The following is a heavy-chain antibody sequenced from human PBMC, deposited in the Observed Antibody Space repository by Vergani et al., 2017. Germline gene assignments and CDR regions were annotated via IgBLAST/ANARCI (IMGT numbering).Heavy chain of an antibody. CDR1: GGSISSGGYY. CDR2: IYYSGST. V-gene: IGHV4-31*03. J-gene: IGHJ3*02. D-gene: IGHD3-10*01. Sequence: QVQLQESGPGLVKPSQTLSLTCTVSGGSISSGGYYWSWIRQHPGKGLEWLGYIYYSGSTYYNPSLKRRVTISVDTSKNQFSLKLSSVTAADTAVYYCARDLWIWFGDQPGRVDAFDIWGQGTMVTVSS. CDR3: ARDLWIWFGDQPGRVDAFDI.